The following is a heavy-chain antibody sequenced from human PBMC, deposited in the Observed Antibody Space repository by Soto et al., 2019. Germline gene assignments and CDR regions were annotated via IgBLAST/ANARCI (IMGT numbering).Heavy chain of an antibody. V-gene: IGHV2-5*02. D-gene: IGHD1-20*01. CDR2: IYWDDDK. Sequence: QITLKESGPTLVKPTQTLTLTCTFSGFSLSTSGVGVGWIRQPPGKDLEWLALIYWDDDKRYSPSLKSRLTITKDTSKNQVVLTMTHMDPVDTATYYCAHSTLSGGYNFLFDPWGQGTLVTVSS. CDR3: AHSTLSGGYNFLFDP. CDR1: GFSLSTSGVG. J-gene: IGHJ5*02.